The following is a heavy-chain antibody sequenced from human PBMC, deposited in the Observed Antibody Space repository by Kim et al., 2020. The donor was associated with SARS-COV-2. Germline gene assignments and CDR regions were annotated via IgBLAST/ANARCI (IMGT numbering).Heavy chain of an antibody. D-gene: IGHD3-22*01. Sequence: SVKVSCKASGGTFSSYAISWVRQAPGQGLEWMGGIIPIFGTANYAQKFQGRVTITADKSTSTAYMELSSLRSEDTAVYYCARSGDSSGYYSYYFDYWGQGTLVTVSS. CDR3: ARSGDSSGYYSYYFDY. J-gene: IGHJ4*02. CDR1: GGTFSSYA. CDR2: IIPIFGTA. V-gene: IGHV1-69*06.